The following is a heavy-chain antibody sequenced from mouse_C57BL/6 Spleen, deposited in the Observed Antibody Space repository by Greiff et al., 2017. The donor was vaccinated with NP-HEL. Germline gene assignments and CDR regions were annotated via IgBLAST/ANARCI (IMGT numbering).Heavy chain of an antibody. Sequence: EVQLQQSGPELVKPGASVKISCKASGYTFTDYYMNWVKQSHGKSLEWIGDINPNNGGTSYNQKFKGKATLTVDKSSSTAYMELRSLTSEDSAVYYCAEGSWAFDYWGQGTTLTVS. CDR2: INPNNGGT. D-gene: IGHD4-1*01. CDR1: GYTFTDYY. CDR3: AEGSWAFDY. V-gene: IGHV1-26*01. J-gene: IGHJ2*01.